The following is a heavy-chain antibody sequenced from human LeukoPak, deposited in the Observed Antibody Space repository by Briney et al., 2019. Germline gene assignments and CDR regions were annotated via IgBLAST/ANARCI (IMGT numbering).Heavy chain of an antibody. CDR1: GGTFSSYA. D-gene: IGHD6-19*01. J-gene: IGHJ4*02. Sequence: ASVKVSCKASGGTFSSYAISWVRQAPGQGLEWMGGIIPIFGTANYAQNFQGRVTITADESTSTAYMELSSLRSEDTAVYYCARDRGAVAGRVPYYFDYWGQGTLVTVSS. V-gene: IGHV1-69*13. CDR3: ARDRGAVAGRVPYYFDY. CDR2: IIPIFGTA.